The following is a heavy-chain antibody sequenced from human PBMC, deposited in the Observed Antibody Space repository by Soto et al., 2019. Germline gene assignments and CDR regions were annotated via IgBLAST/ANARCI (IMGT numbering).Heavy chain of an antibody. Sequence: PGGSLRLSCAASGFTFSDYYMSWIRQAPGKGLEWVSYISSSGSTIYYADSVKGRFTITKDTSNNQVVLTMTNMDPVDTATYYCAHSRCGGDCLRSYSSHYYYGMDVWGQGTTVTVS. CDR3: AHSRCGGDCLRSYSSHYYYGMDV. V-gene: IGHV3-11*01. D-gene: IGHD2-21*02. J-gene: IGHJ6*02. CDR2: ISSSGSTI. CDR1: GFTFSDYY.